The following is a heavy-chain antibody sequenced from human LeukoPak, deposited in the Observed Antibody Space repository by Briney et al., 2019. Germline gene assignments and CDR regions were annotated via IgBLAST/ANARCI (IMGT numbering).Heavy chain of an antibody. CDR1: GGSISSSSYY. CDR3: AREKSGSYSGV. CDR2: IYYSGST. D-gene: IGHD1-26*01. J-gene: IGHJ4*02. V-gene: IGHV4-39*07. Sequence: SETLSLTCTVSGGSISSSSYYWGWVRQPPGKGLEWIGSIYYSGSTYYNPSLKSRVTISVDTSKNQFSLKLSSVTAADTAVYYCAREKSGSYSGVWGQGTLVTVSS.